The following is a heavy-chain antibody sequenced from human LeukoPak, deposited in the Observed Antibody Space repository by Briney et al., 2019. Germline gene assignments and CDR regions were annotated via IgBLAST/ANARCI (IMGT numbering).Heavy chain of an antibody. V-gene: IGHV3-11*01. CDR3: ARDDFYYYMDV. D-gene: IGHD2-21*02. J-gene: IGHJ6*03. CDR2: ISSSGSTI. CDR1: GFTFNDYY. Sequence: GGSLTLSCAASGFTFNDYYMSWMRQAPGKGLEGVSYISSSGSTIYYADTVKARFTISRDNAKNSLYLPMNSLTADDTAVYYCARDDFYYYMDVWGKGTTVTVSS.